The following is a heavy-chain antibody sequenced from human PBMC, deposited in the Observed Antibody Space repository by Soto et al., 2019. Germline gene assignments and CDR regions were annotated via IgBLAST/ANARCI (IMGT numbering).Heavy chain of an antibody. CDR2: IIPIFGTA. CDR1: GGSFRSDP. Sequence: ALVKVSCKASGGSFRSDPISWVLQAPGQGLEWMGGIIPIFGTANYAQKFQGRVTITADESTSTAYMELSSLRSEDTAVYYCARGIFEASPGYYGMDAWGQGTTVTVSS. V-gene: IGHV1-69*13. J-gene: IGHJ6*02. CDR3: ARGIFEASPGYYGMDA. D-gene: IGHD3-3*01.